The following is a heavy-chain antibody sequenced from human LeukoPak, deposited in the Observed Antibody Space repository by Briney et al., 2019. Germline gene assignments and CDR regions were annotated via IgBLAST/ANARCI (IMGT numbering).Heavy chain of an antibody. CDR2: MNPNSGNT. CDR3: ARGPGYSYGHDY. J-gene: IGHJ4*02. Sequence: ASVKVSCKASGYTFTSYDINWVRQATGQGLEWMGWMNPNSGNTGYAQKFQGRVTMTRNTSISTAYMELSSLRSEDTAVYYCARGPGYSYGHDYWGQGTLVTVSS. V-gene: IGHV1-8*01. CDR1: GYTFTSYD. D-gene: IGHD5-18*01.